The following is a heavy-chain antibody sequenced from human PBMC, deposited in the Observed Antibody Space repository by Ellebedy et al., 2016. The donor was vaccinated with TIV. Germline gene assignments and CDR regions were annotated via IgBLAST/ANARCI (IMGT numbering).Heavy chain of an antibody. CDR3: AGRIPIFGVVE. V-gene: IGHV4-61*01. J-gene: IGHJ4*02. Sequence: SETLSLXXTVSGYSISSGYYWSWIRQPPGKGLEWIGYISHSGSTSNNPSLKSRVTISLDTSKNQFSLNLSSVAAADTAVYYCAGRIPIFGVVEWGQGRLVTVSS. D-gene: IGHD3-3*01. CDR1: GYSISSGYY. CDR2: ISHSGST.